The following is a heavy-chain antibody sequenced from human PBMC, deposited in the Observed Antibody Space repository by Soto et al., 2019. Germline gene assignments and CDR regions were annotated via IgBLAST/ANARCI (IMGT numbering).Heavy chain of an antibody. CDR2: ISGSGGST. Sequence: GGSLRLSCAASGFTFSSYAMSWVRQAPGKGLEWVSAISGSGGSTYYADSVKGWFTISRDNSKNTLYLQMNSLRAEDTAVYYCAKWIKAYGGNKNYYGMDVWGQGTTVTVS. CDR1: GFTFSSYA. CDR3: AKWIKAYGGNKNYYGMDV. J-gene: IGHJ6*02. D-gene: IGHD4-17*01. V-gene: IGHV3-23*01.